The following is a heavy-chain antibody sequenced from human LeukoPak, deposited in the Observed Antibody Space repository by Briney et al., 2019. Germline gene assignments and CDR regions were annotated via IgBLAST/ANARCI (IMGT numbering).Heavy chain of an antibody. D-gene: IGHD2-2*02. V-gene: IGHV3-74*01. J-gene: IGHJ4*02. Sequence: GGSLRLSCAASGFTFSSHWMHWVRQAPGKGLVWVSRINSDGSSISYADSVKGRFTISRDNAKNTLYLQMNSLKTEDTAVYYCTTSIRSYWGQGTLVTVSS. CDR3: TTSIRSY. CDR1: GFTFSSHW. CDR2: INSDGSSI.